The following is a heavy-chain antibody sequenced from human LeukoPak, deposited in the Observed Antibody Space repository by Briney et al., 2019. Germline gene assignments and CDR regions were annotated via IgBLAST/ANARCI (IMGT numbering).Heavy chain of an antibody. CDR3: ARVGGSWYSDYYYYYMDV. CDR2: IYTSGST. Sequence: SETLSLTCTVSGGSISNYYWSWIRQPAGKGLEWIGRIYTSGSTNYNPSLKSRVTMSVDTSKNQFSLKLSSVTAADTAVYYCARVGGSWYSDYYYYYMDVWGKGTTVTVSS. J-gene: IGHJ6*03. CDR1: GGSISNYY. V-gene: IGHV4-4*07. D-gene: IGHD6-13*01.